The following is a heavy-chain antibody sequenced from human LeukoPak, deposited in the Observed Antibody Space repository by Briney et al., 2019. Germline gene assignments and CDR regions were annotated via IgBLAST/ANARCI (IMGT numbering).Heavy chain of an antibody. CDR1: GFTFSSYA. V-gene: IGHV3-23*01. CDR2: ISGSGGST. Sequence: GGSLRLSCAASGFTFSSYAMSWVRQAPGKGLEWVSAISGSGGSTYYADSVKGRFTISRDNSKNTLYLQMNSLRAEDTAVYYCAKIPGRPYCTNGVCYTGDYWGQGTLVTVSS. D-gene: IGHD2-8*01. CDR3: AKIPGRPYCTNGVCYTGDY. J-gene: IGHJ4*02.